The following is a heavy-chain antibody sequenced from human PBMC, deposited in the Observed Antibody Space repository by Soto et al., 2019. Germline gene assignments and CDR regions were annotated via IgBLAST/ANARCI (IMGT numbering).Heavy chain of an antibody. CDR3: TRDASRDSSARGWFDP. D-gene: IGHD6-13*01. CDR2: ISSNSAYI. V-gene: IGHV3-21*01. Sequence: GALRLSCAASGFTFRSFTMNWVRQAPGKGLEWVSTISSNSAYIYYTDALRGRFTISRDNAKNSLHLQMNSLRAEDTAVYFCTRDASRDSSARGWFDPWGPGTLVTVSS. J-gene: IGHJ5*02. CDR1: GFTFRSFT.